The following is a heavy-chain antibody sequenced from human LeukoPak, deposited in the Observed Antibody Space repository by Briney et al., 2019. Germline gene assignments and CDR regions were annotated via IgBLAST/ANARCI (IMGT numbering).Heavy chain of an antibody. J-gene: IGHJ5*02. CDR3: VRHPLVTYVSDWFDP. CDR1: GGSISSSSYY. D-gene: IGHD4-11*01. V-gene: IGHV4-39*01. CDR2: IYYSGST. Sequence: SETLSLTCTVSGGSISSSSYYWGWIRQPPGKGLEWIGSIYYSGSTYYNPSLQSRVTISIDTSKNQFSLKLSSVTAADTAIYYCVRHPLVTYVSDWFDPWGQGTLVTVSS.